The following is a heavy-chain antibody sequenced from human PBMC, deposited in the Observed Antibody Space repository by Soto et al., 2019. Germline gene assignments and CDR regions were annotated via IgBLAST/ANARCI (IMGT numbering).Heavy chain of an antibody. V-gene: IGHV1-2*02. J-gene: IGHJ6*02. CDR1: GYTFTGYY. CDR2: INPNSGGT. Sequence: GASVKVSCKASGYTFTGYYMHRVRQAPGQGLEWMGWINPNSGGTNYAQKFQGRVTMTRDTSISTAYMELSRLRSDDTAVYYCASTAGYCSSTSCYTRLGYYYYGMDVWGQGTTVTVSS. D-gene: IGHD2-2*02. CDR3: ASTAGYCSSTSCYTRLGYYYYGMDV.